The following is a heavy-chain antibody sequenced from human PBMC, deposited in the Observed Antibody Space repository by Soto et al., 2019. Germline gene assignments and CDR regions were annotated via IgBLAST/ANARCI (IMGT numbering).Heavy chain of an antibody. CDR1: GDSVSSYY. CDR3: ARHGLSGYDLYYYDYGMDV. D-gene: IGHD5-12*01. Sequence: SGSLYITCAVSGDSVSSYYWSWIRQTPGKGLEWIGYIYYSGSTNYNPSLKSRVTISVDTSKNQFSLKLSSVTAADTAVYYCARHGLSGYDLYYYDYGMDVWGQGTTVTVSS. V-gene: IGHV4-59*08. CDR2: IYYSGST. J-gene: IGHJ6*02.